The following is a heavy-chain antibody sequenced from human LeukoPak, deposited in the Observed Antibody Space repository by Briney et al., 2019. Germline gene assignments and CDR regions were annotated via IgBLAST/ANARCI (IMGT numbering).Heavy chain of an antibody. CDR2: IKSKTDGGTT. Sequence: GGSLRLSCAASGFSFKDYNMHWVRQAPGKGLEWVGRIKSKTDGGTTDYAAPVKGRFTISRDDSKNTLYLQMNSLKTEDTAVYYCTTDGEMAIYWGQGTLVTVSS. CDR1: GFSFKDYN. CDR3: TTDGEMAIY. D-gene: IGHD5-24*01. V-gene: IGHV3-15*01. J-gene: IGHJ4*02.